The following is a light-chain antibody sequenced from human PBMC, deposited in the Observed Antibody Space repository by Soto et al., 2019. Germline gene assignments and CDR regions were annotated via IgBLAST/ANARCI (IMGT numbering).Light chain of an antibody. CDR2: GND. CDR3: CAFAGSYTSYV. Sequence: QSVLTQPPSASGTPGQRVTISCSGSSYNIGRNTVIWYQQVPGTAPKLLIFGNDQRPSGVPDRFSGSKSGNTASLTISGLQAEDEADYYCCAFAGSYTSYVFGTGTKGTVL. CDR1: SYNIGRNT. J-gene: IGLJ1*01. V-gene: IGLV1-44*01.